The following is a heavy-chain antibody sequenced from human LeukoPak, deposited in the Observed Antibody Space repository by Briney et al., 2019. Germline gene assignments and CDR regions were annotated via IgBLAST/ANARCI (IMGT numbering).Heavy chain of an antibody. CDR2: IYYSGST. Sequence: PSETLSLTCTVSGGSISSYYWSWIRQPPGKGLEWIGYIYYSGSTNYNPSLKSRVTISVDTSKNQFSLKLSSVTAADTAVYYCARGAGGGNYSDAFDIWGQGTMVTVSS. CDR3: ARGAGGGNYSDAFDI. J-gene: IGHJ3*02. V-gene: IGHV4-59*01. D-gene: IGHD1-26*01. CDR1: GGSISSYY.